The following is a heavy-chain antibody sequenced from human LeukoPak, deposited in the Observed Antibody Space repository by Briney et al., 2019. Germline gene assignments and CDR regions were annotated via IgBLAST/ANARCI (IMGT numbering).Heavy chain of an antibody. Sequence: SETLSLTCTVSGGSISSYYWSWIRQPPGKGLEWIGRIYSSGGTEYNTSLNLKSRVTMSVDTSKNQFSLKLSSVTAADTAVYYCARDDFWSGYSFHYWGQGTLVTVSS. V-gene: IGHV4-4*07. D-gene: IGHD3-3*01. CDR2: IYSSGGT. J-gene: IGHJ4*02. CDR1: GGSISSYY. CDR3: ARDDFWSGYSFHY.